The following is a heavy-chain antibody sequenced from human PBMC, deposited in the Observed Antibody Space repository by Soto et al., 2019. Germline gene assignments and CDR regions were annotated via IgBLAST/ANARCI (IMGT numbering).Heavy chain of an antibody. Sequence: GGSLRLSCAASGFTFSSYAMSWVRQAPGKGLEWVSAISGSGGSTYYADSVKGRFTISRDNSKNTLYLQMNSLRAEDTAVYYCAKTTHTAASPADAFDIWGQGTMVTVSS. V-gene: IGHV3-23*01. D-gene: IGHD6-13*01. CDR3: AKTTHTAASPADAFDI. CDR2: ISGSGGST. CDR1: GFTFSSYA. J-gene: IGHJ3*02.